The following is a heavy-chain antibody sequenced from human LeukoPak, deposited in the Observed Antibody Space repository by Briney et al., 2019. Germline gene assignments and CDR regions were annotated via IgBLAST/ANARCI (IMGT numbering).Heavy chain of an antibody. D-gene: IGHD3-10*01. CDR1: GVTVSSNY. J-gene: IGHJ4*02. CDR2: IYSGGST. CDR3: ARGLGSGSSPFDY. V-gene: IGHV3-53*01. Sequence: GGSLRLSCAVSGVTVSSNYLTWVRQAPGKGLEWVSVIYSGGSTYYADSVKGRFTISRDNSKNTLYLQMNSLRAEDTAVYYCARGLGSGSSPFDYWGQGTLVTVSS.